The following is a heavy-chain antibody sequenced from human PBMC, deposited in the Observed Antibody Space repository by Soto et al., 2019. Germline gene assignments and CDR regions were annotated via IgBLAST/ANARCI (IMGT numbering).Heavy chain of an antibody. J-gene: IGHJ4*02. Sequence: EVQLVESGGGLVKPGGSRGLSCAASGFTFTRYSMNWVRQAPGKGLEWVSSISSTTNYIYYGDSMKGRFTISRDNAKNSLYLEMNSLRAEDTAVYYWARESEDLTSNFDYWGQGTLVTVSS. CDR3: ARESEDLTSNFDY. CDR1: GFTFTRYS. V-gene: IGHV3-21*06. CDR2: ISSTTNYI.